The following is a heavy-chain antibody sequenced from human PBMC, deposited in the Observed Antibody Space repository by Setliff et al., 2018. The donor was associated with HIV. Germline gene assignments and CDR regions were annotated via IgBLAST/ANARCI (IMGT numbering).Heavy chain of an antibody. D-gene: IGHD2-15*01. CDR1: GFTFSSYE. V-gene: IGHV3-48*03. CDR2: ISSSGSTI. Sequence: PVGSLRLSCAASGFTFSSYEMNWVRQAAGKGLEWVSYISSSGSTIYYADSVKGRFTISRDNAKNSLYLQMNSLRAEDTAVYYCARSKVVAAPGHYYYYYGMDVWGQGTTVTVSS. J-gene: IGHJ6*02. CDR3: ARSKVVAAPGHYYYYYGMDV.